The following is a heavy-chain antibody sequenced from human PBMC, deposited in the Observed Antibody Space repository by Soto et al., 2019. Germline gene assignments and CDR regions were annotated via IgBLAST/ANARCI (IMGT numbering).Heavy chain of an antibody. CDR1: GFTFNSYA. D-gene: IGHD5-18*01. Sequence: PGGSLRLSCSASGFTFNSYAMHWVRQAPGKGLEYVSAISSNGGSTYYADSVKGRFTISRDNSKNTLYLQMSSLRAEDTAVYYCVKDSVDTAMVPFDYWGQGTLVTASS. V-gene: IGHV3-64D*06. CDR3: VKDSVDTAMVPFDY. CDR2: ISSNGGST. J-gene: IGHJ4*02.